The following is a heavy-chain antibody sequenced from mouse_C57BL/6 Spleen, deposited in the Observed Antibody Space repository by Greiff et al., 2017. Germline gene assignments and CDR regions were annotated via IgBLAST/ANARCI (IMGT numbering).Heavy chain of an antibody. Sequence: VQLKESGGGLVQPGASLKLSCESNEYDFPSHDMSWVRKTPEKRLELVAAINSDGGSTYYPDTMKRRFIISRDNTKKTLYLQMSSLRSEDTALYYCARHGGSNGGGFDYWGQGTLVTVSA. D-gene: IGHD2-5*01. J-gene: IGHJ3*01. CDR2: INSDGGST. V-gene: IGHV5-2*01. CDR1: EYDFPSHD. CDR3: ARHGGSNGGGFDY.